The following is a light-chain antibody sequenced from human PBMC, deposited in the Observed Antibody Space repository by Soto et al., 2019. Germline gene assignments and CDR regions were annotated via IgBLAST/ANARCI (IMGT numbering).Light chain of an antibody. J-gene: IGKJ1*01. V-gene: IGKV1-17*01. CDR2: AAS. CDR1: QGIGND. Sequence: EIQMTQSPSSLSASVGDRVTISCRASQGIGNDLGWYQQKPGKAPKRLIYAASSLQSGVPSRLAGSGSGTVFTHTHSSLQPDDFATYYGRPHNRYPRPVGQGTKVDIX. CDR3: RPHNRYPRP.